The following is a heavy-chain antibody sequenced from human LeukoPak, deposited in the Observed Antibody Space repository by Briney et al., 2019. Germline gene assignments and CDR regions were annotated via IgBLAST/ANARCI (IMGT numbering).Heavy chain of an antibody. V-gene: IGHV3-7*03. Sequence: GGSLRLSCAASGFALSSHWMTWVGQVPGRGREGVANVNRDGSETYYLDSVKGRFTISKDNAKNSLYLQMNSLRAEDTALYHCARNNGMDVWGQGTTVIVSS. CDR2: VNRDGSET. CDR3: ARNNGMDV. J-gene: IGHJ6*02. CDR1: GFALSSHW.